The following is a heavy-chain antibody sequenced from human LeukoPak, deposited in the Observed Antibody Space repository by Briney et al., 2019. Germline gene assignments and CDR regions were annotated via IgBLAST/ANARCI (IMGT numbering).Heavy chain of an antibody. J-gene: IGHJ6*02. V-gene: IGHV1-24*01. Sequence: ASVKVSCKVSGYTLTELSMHWVRQAPGKGLEWMGGFVPEDGETIYAQKFQGRVTMTEDTSTDTAYMELSSLRSEDTAVYYCATGGWQLPAPYYYYYYGMDVWGQGTTVTVSS. CDR2: FVPEDGET. D-gene: IGHD2-15*01. CDR1: GYTLTELS. CDR3: ATGGWQLPAPYYYYYYGMDV.